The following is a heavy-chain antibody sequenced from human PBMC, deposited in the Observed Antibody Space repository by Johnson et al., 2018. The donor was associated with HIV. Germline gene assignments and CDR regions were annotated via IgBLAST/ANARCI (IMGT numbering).Heavy chain of an antibody. J-gene: IGHJ3*02. CDR1: GFTVSSNY. CDR3: ARGDGYRRAFDI. Sequence: VQLVESGVGLIQPGGSLRLSCAASGFTVSSNYMSWVRQAPGKGLEWVSGISWNSGSRDYADSVKGRFTISRDNGKNSLYLQMNSLRAEDTAVYYCARGDGYRRAFDIWGQGTMVTVSS. CDR2: SWNSGSR. D-gene: IGHD1-1*01. V-gene: IGHV3-53*01.